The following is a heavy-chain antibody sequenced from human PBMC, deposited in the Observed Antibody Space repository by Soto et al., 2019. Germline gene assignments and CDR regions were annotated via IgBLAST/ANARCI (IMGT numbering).Heavy chain of an antibody. V-gene: IGHV5-51*01. CDR1: GYSFTNYW. J-gene: IGHJ5*02. D-gene: IGHD4-17*01. CDR2: IYPSDSDT. CDR3: ARHGFYGDYSSNYFDP. Sequence: GESQKISCQGSGYSFTNYWIAWVRQMPGKGLEYMGIIYPSDSDTRYSPSFQGQVTISADKSISTAYLQWSSLKASDTAIYYCARHGFYGDYSSNYFDPWGQGTLVTVSS.